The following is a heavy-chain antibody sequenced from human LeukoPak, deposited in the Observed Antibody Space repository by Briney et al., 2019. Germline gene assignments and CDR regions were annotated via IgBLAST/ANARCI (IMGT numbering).Heavy chain of an antibody. CDR1: GFTFSNYG. Sequence: GGSLRLSCAASGFTFSNYGIHWVRQAPGKGLEWVTFISYDGRNRHYVDSVEGRFTISRDNSKNTLYLQMDSLRVEDTAVHYCAKVTGGDMITYGGVDYWGQGTLVTVSS. CDR2: ISYDGRNR. V-gene: IGHV3-30*18. CDR3: AKVTGGDMITYGGVDY. J-gene: IGHJ4*02. D-gene: IGHD3-16*01.